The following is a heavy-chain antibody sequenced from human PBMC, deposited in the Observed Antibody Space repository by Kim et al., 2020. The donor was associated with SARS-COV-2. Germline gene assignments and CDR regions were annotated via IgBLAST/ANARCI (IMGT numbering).Heavy chain of an antibody. CDR3: AKDSPGIAAAGGPLDY. CDR2: ISYDGSNK. Sequence: GGSLRLSCAASGFTFSSYGMHWVRQAPGKGLEWVAVISYDGSNKYYADSVKGRFTISRDNSKNTLYLQMNSLRAEDTAVYYCAKDSPGIAAAGGPLDYWGQGTLVTVSS. J-gene: IGHJ4*02. D-gene: IGHD6-13*01. CDR1: GFTFSSYG. V-gene: IGHV3-30*18.